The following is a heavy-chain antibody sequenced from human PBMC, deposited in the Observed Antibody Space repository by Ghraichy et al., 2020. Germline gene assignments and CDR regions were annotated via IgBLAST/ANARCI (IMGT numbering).Heavy chain of an antibody. V-gene: IGHV3-23*01. D-gene: IGHD6-19*01. CDR2: ISGNGQTT. Sequence: GGSLRLSCAASGFNFTSYFMTWVRQAPGKGLEWVSSISGNGQTTYYGDSVMGRFTVSRDNSKNTLDLQMSSLRAEGTAVVYCARVRPLSSGWGGSFDYWGQGTLVPVSS. CDR3: ARVRPLSSGWGGSFDY. J-gene: IGHJ4*02. CDR1: GFNFTSYF.